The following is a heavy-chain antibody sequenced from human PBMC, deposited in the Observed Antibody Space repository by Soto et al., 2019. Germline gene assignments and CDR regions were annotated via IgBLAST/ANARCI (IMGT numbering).Heavy chain of an antibody. D-gene: IGHD3-3*01. V-gene: IGHV4-59*08. J-gene: IGHJ6*03. Sequence: SETLCLTCTVSGGSIRSYCWSWIRQQPGKGLEWIGYIYYSGSTNYNPSLKSRVTISVATSKNQFPLTLSSVTAADTAVYYCGRQRIRESKFWSGPPYDYYYYMNGWGKGTKVTVSS. CDR2: IYYSGST. CDR1: GGSIRSYC. CDR3: GRQRIRESKFWSGPPYDYYYYMNG.